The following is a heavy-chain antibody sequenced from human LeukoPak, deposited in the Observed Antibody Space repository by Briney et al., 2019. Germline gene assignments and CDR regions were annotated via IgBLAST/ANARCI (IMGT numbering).Heavy chain of an antibody. Sequence: GGSLRLSCAASGLTFSEYYINWIRQAPGKGLEWVSHISSSGRLMQYADSVRGRFTITRDNAQNFMSLQMNNLKPEDTAVYYCARDTNNGLDVWGRGTTVTVS. V-gene: IGHV3-11*01. CDR3: ARDTNNGLDV. J-gene: IGHJ6*02. CDR2: ISSSGRLM. D-gene: IGHD1-14*01. CDR1: GLTFSEYY.